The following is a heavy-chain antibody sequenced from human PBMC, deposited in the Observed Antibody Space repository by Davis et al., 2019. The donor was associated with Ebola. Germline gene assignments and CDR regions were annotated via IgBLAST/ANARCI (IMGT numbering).Heavy chain of an antibody. CDR2: ISSSSSYM. Sequence: PGGSLRLSCAASRFTFSNYSMNWVRRAPGKGLEWVSSISSSSSYMYYVDSVKGRFTISRDNTKNSLYLQMNSLRAEDTAVYYCARTKYFDSSSYYLNYFDSWGQGTLVTVSS. CDR1: RFTFSNYS. D-gene: IGHD3-22*01. J-gene: IGHJ4*02. V-gene: IGHV3-21*01. CDR3: ARTKYFDSSSYYLNYFDS.